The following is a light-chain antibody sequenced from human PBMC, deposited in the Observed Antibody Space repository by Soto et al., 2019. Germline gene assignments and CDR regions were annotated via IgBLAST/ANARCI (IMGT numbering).Light chain of an antibody. J-gene: IGKJ1*01. Sequence: EIVLTQSPATLSLSPGERATLSCRASQSVDYYLAWYQQKPGQAPRLLIYDASSRATGIPARISGSGSGTDFTLTITSLEPEDFAVYYCQQRSNWPGTFGQGTKVEI. V-gene: IGKV3-11*01. CDR1: QSVDYY. CDR2: DAS. CDR3: QQRSNWPGT.